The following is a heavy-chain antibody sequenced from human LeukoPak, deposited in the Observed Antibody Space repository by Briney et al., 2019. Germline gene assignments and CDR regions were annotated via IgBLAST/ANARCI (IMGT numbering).Heavy chain of an antibody. V-gene: IGHV7-4-1*02. CDR3: ARDMTTATFDS. J-gene: IGHJ4*02. D-gene: IGHD4-11*01. Sequence: ASVKVSCKASGYTFTRYAMNWVRQAPGQGLEWVGWINTNTGSPGYAQGFTGRFVFSLDTSVTTAYLQISSLKAEDTAVYYCARDMTTATFDSWGQGTLVTVSS. CDR2: INTNTGSP. CDR1: GYTFTRYA.